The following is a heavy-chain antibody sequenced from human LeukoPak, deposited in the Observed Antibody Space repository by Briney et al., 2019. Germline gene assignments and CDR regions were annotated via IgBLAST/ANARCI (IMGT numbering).Heavy chain of an antibody. D-gene: IGHD3-22*01. CDR3: AKYDRSGYYFSRFDY. CDR2: ISDIGGIT. J-gene: IGHJ4*02. Sequence: GGSLRLSCAASGFTFSSYAMSWVRQAPGKGLEWVSAISDIGGITYYADSVKGRFTISRDNSRNTLYLQMNSLRAEDTAVYYCAKYDRSGYYFSRFDYWGQGTLVPVST. V-gene: IGHV3-23*01. CDR1: GFTFSSYA.